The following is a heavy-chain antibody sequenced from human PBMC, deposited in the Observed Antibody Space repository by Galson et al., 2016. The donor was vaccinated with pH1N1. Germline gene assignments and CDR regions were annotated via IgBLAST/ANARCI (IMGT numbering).Heavy chain of an antibody. V-gene: IGHV1-69-2*01. J-gene: IGHJ5*02. Sequence: VKVSCKVSGFTFTDYYMHWVQQAPGKGLEWMGLIDPEDGETKYADKFQGRVTITADTSTDTTYMELSSLTSEDTAVYYCAAEGIAVVGSVDLWGQGTLLTVSS. CDR3: AAEGIAVVGSVDL. CDR1: GFTFTDYY. CDR2: IDPEDGET. D-gene: IGHD6-19*01.